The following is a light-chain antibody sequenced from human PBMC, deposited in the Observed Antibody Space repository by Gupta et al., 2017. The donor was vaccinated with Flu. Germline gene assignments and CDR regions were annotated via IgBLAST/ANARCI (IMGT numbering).Light chain of an antibody. CDR1: QSVSSSY. CDR2: GAS. V-gene: IGKV3/OR2-268*02. J-gene: IGKJ1*01. Sequence: EIVMTQSPATLSLSPGERATLSCRASQSVSSSYLSWYQQKPGQAPRLLIYGASTRATGIPARFSGSGSGTDFTLTISSRQPEDFAVYYCQQEDNLPWTFGQGTKVEIK. CDR3: QQEDNLPWT.